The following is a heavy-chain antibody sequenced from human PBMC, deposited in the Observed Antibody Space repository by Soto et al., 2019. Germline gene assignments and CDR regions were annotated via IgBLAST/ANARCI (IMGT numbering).Heavy chain of an antibody. CDR3: TIGSWSGEVFDI. V-gene: IGHV1-69*02. CDR2: IIPMLGVR. D-gene: IGHD2-21*01. J-gene: IGHJ3*02. Sequence: QVQLVQSGAEVKKPGSSVKVSCKDSGGTFSTYRMFWVRQAPGQGLEWMGRIIPMLGVRNYAQRFQDRVTIIADKSTATGHMELSSLSSEDTALYYCTIGSWSGEVFDIWGQGPMVTVSS. CDR1: GGTFSTYR.